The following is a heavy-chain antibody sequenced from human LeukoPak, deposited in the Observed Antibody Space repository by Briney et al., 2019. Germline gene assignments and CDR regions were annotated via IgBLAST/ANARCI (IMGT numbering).Heavy chain of an antibody. Sequence: PGQSRRLAWAAAALTLSSYGTGWVRHAPRKWLEWDGFISYDGSNKYYADSVKGRFTISRDNSKNTLYLQMNSLRAEDTAVYYCARDEGQWLVHSVSYYYGMDVWGQGTTVTVSS. V-gene: IGHV3-30*19. CDR2: ISYDGSNK. CDR3: ARDEGQWLVHSVSYYYGMDV. D-gene: IGHD6-19*01. J-gene: IGHJ6*02. CDR1: ALTLSSYG.